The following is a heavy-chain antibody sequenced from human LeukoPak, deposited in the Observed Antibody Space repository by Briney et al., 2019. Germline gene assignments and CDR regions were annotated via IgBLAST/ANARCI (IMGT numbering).Heavy chain of an antibody. Sequence: GGSLRLSCAASGFTFSSYAMSWVRQAPGKGLEWVSAISGSGGSTYYADSVKGRFTISRDNAKNALYLQMNSLRAEDTAVYYCARYSGRTSSFDYWGQGTLVTVSS. V-gene: IGHV3-23*01. CDR2: ISGSGGST. D-gene: IGHD1-26*01. CDR3: ARYSGRTSSFDY. CDR1: GFTFSSYA. J-gene: IGHJ4*02.